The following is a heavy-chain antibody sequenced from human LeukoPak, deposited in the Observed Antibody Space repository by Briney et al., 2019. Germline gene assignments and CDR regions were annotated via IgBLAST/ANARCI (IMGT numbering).Heavy chain of an antibody. CDR1: GYTFTSYD. J-gene: IGHJ5*02. CDR3: ARGLSLGYCSSTSCYWFDP. Sequence: GASVKVSCKASGYTFTSYDINWVRQATRQGLEWMGWMNPNSGNTGYAQKFQGRVTMTRNTSISTAYMELSSLRSEDTAVYYCARGLSLGYCSSTSCYWFDPWGQGTLVTVSS. CDR2: MNPNSGNT. D-gene: IGHD2-2*01. V-gene: IGHV1-8*01.